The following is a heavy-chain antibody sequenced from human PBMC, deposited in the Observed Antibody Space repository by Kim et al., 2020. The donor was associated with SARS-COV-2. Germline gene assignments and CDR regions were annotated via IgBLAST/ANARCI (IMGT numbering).Heavy chain of an antibody. V-gene: IGHV3-23*01. Sequence: GGSLRLSCAASGFTFSSYAMSWVRQAPGKGLEWVSAISGSGGSTYYADSVKGRFTISRDNSKNTLYLQMNSLRAEDTAVYYCAKGHSSSWYIRYFQHWGQGTLVTVPS. CDR2: ISGSGGST. CDR1: GFTFSSYA. CDR3: AKGHSSSWYIRYFQH. D-gene: IGHD6-13*01. J-gene: IGHJ1*01.